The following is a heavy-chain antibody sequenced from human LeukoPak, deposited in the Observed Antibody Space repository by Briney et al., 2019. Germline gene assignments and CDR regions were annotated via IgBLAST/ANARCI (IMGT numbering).Heavy chain of an antibody. Sequence: GGSLRLSCAASGFSLSNYWMHWVRQAPGKGLMWVSQISPDGSQTFYADSVKGRFTISRDNSKNTLYLQMNSLRAEDTAVYYCARGDSGWYYFNYWGQGTLVTVSS. V-gene: IGHV3-74*01. CDR1: GFSLSNYW. J-gene: IGHJ4*02. D-gene: IGHD6-19*01. CDR3: ARGDSGWYYFNY. CDR2: ISPDGSQT.